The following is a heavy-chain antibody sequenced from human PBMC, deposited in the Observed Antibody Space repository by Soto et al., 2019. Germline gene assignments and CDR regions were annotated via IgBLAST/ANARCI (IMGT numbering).Heavy chain of an antibody. CDR2: INHSGST. V-gene: IGHV4-34*01. CDR1: DGSFSDYY. J-gene: IGHJ6*03. Sequence: SETLSLTCAVYDGSFSDYYWTWIRQSPGKGLEWIGEINHSGSTSYKSSLKSRVTISIDTSKNQFSLKLTSVTASDTAEYYCARGKFGFSYYYYYYLDVWGKGTTVTVSS. D-gene: IGHD2-21*01. CDR3: ARGKFGFSYYYYYYLDV.